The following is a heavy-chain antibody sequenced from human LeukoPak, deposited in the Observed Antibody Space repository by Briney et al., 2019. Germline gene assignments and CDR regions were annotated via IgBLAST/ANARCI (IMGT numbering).Heavy chain of an antibody. Sequence: GGSLRLSCAASGFSLSSYWMHWVRQAPGKGPVWVSRINSDGSTTNYADSVKGRFTIPRENAKNTMYQQMNSLRAEDTAVYYCARRQYRSSWYYFDYWGQGTLVTVSS. CDR2: INSDGSTT. CDR1: GFSLSSYW. D-gene: IGHD6-13*01. J-gene: IGHJ4*02. CDR3: ARRQYRSSWYYFDY. V-gene: IGHV3-74*01.